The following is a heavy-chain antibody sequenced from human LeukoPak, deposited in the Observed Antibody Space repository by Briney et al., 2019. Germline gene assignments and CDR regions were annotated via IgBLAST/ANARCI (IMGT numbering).Heavy chain of an antibody. V-gene: IGHV4-39*07. D-gene: IGHD3-10*01. Sequence: SETLSLTCTVSGGSISSSSYYWGWIRQPPGKGLEWIGSIYYSGSTYYNPSLKSRVTISVDTSKNQFSLKLSSVTAADTAVYYCARDWGGEDYWGQGTLVTVSS. J-gene: IGHJ4*02. CDR1: GGSISSSSYY. CDR2: IYYSGST. CDR3: ARDWGGEDY.